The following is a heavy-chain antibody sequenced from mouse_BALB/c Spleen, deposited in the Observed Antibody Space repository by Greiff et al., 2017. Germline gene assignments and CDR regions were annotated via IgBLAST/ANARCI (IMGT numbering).Heavy chain of an antibody. CDR2: IDPANGNT. D-gene: IGHD1-1*01. Sequence: EVQLQQSGAELVKPGASVKLSCTASGFNIKDTYMHWVKQRPEQGLEWIGRIDPANGNTKYDPKFQGKATITADTSSNTAYLQLSSLTSEDTAVYYCASYGSSFYAMDYWVKEPQSPSPQ. CDR3: ASYGSSFYAMDY. V-gene: IGHV14-3*02. CDR1: GFNIKDTY. J-gene: IGHJ4*01.